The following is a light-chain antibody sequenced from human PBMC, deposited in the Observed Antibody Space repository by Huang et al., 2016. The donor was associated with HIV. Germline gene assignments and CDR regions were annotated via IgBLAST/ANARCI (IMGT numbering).Light chain of an antibody. V-gene: IGKV3-20*01. Sequence: EIVLAQSPDTLHVSPGERSTLSCRASRSVSSSSLAWYQQKPGQAPRLLIYGASNRATGIPDRFSGSGSETDFTLTISRLEPEDFAVYYCQQYGDSRYSFGQGTRLEIK. CDR3: QQYGDSRYS. J-gene: IGKJ2*03. CDR2: GAS. CDR1: RSVSSSS.